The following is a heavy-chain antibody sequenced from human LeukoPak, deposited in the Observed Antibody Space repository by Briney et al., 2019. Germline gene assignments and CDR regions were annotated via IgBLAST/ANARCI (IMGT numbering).Heavy chain of an antibody. CDR1: SGSISSTGYY. Sequence: ASETPSLTCSVSSGSISSTGYYWGWIRQPPGKGLEWIGSVYYSGTTYYNPSLKSRVTISVDTSKNQFSLRLSSETAADTAVYYCAREYSSSRYDYWGQGTLVSVSS. V-gene: IGHV4-39*07. D-gene: IGHD2-2*01. CDR3: AREYSSSRYDY. CDR2: VYYSGTT. J-gene: IGHJ4*02.